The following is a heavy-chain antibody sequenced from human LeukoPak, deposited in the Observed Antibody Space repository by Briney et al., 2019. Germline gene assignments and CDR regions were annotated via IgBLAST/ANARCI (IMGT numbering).Heavy chain of an antibody. J-gene: IGHJ4*02. V-gene: IGHV1-46*01. Sequence: ASVKVSCKASGGTFSSYAISWVRQAPGQGLEWMGIINPAGGNAGYAQKFQDRVTMTRDTSTSTMYMELSSLRPEDTAIYYCAREVGIRGHFDYWGRGTPVTVSS. CDR3: AREVGIRGHFDY. CDR1: GGTFSSYA. CDR2: INPAGGNA. D-gene: IGHD1-26*01.